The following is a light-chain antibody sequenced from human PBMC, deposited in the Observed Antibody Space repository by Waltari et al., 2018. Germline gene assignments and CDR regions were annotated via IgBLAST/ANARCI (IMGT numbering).Light chain of an antibody. J-gene: IGLJ3*02. CDR3: CSYAGAYTFV. CDR1: INVVRFVDS. CDR2: DVV. Sequence: QSALTQPHSVSASPGQSVTIPCSGRINVVRFVDSVLWYQQLPGKAPKLILYDVVKRPSGVPSRFSGSKYGTTASLTISGLQTDDEATYYCCSYAGAYTFVFGGGTKLTVL. V-gene: IGLV2-11*01.